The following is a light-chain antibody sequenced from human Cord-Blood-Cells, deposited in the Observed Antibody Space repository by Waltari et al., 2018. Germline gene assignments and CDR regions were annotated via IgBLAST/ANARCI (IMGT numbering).Light chain of an antibody. CDR2: DVS. Sequence: QSALTQPRSVSGSPGQSVTIPCTGTSSDVGGHHYVSWSQQHPGKAPDLMIYDVSKRPSGVPDRFSGSKSGNTASLTISGLQAEDEADYYCCSYAGSYTLVFGGGTKLTVL. CDR1: SSDVGGHHY. J-gene: IGLJ2*01. CDR3: CSYAGSYTLV. V-gene: IGLV2-11*01.